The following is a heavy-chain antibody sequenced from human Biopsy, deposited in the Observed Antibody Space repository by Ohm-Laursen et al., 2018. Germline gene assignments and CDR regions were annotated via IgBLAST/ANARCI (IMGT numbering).Heavy chain of an antibody. V-gene: IGHV1-69*06. J-gene: IGHJ6*02. CDR1: GGSFSSDA. Sequence: GASVKVSCKPSGGSFSSDAISWVRQAPGQGLEWMGGIIPFFGTPNYAQMFQGRVTITADTSTSTAYMELSSLRSDDTAVYYCARGRRLPAAISSYYYAMDVWGQGTTVTVSS. D-gene: IGHD2-2*01. CDR3: ARGRRLPAAISSYYYAMDV. CDR2: IIPFFGTP.